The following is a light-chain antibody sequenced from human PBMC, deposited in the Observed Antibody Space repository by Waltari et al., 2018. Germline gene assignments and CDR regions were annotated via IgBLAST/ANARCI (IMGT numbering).Light chain of an antibody. Sequence: QAALTQPASVSGSLGQSITISRTGTDSAFGDDDPVSWYQQFPGEAPRLIIYEVSNRPSRISSRFYGSKSANTASLTISGLQPDDEADYFCCSHTGIDTWVFGGGTTLTVL. CDR1: DSAFGDDDP. J-gene: IGLJ3*02. V-gene: IGLV2-14*01. CDR3: CSHTGIDTWV. CDR2: EVS.